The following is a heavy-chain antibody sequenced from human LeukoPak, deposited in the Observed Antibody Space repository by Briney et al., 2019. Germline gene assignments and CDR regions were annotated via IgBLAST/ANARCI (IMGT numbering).Heavy chain of an antibody. CDR2: IYYSGST. D-gene: IGHD5-18*01. CDR1: GGSISSSSYY. J-gene: IGHJ4*02. Sequence: SETLSLTCTVSGGSISSSSYYWGWIRQPPGKGLEWIGSIYYSGSTYYNPSLKSRVAISVDTSKNQFSLKLSSVTAADTAVYYCASGYSYGFDYWGQGTLVTVSS. V-gene: IGHV4-39*07. CDR3: ASGYSYGFDY.